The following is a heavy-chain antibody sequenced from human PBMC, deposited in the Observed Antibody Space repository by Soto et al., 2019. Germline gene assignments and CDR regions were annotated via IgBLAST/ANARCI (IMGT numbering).Heavy chain of an antibody. V-gene: IGHV1-2*04. D-gene: IGHD3-22*01. CDR1: GYTFTGYY. CDR2: INPNSGGT. J-gene: IGHJ4*02. Sequence: ASVKVSCKASGYTFTGYYMHWVRQAPGQGLEWMGWINPNSGGTNYAQKFQGWVTMTRDTSISTAYMELSRLRSDDTAVYYCAKDRRYDRSGLFDYWGQGTLVTVSS. CDR3: AKDRRYDRSGLFDY.